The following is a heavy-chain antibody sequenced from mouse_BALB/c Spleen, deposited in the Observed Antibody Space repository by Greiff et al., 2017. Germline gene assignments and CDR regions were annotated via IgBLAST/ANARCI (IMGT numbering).Heavy chain of an antibody. D-gene: IGHD4-1*01. CDR2: ISSGGSYT. Sequence: EVKLVESGGDLVKPGGSLKLSCAASGFTFSSYGMSWVRQTPDKRLEWVATISSGGSYTYYPDSVKGRFTISRDNAKNTLYLQMSSLKSEDTAMYYCARETSNWDYFDYWGQGTTLTVSS. V-gene: IGHV5-6*01. CDR3: ARETSNWDYFDY. CDR1: GFTFSSYG. J-gene: IGHJ2*01.